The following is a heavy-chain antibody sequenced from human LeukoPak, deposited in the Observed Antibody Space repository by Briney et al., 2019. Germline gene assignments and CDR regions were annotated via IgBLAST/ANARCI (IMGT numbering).Heavy chain of an antibody. CDR1: GFTFSTYA. J-gene: IGHJ4*02. V-gene: IGHV3-23*01. D-gene: IGHD3-22*01. CDR2: ISASGGST. Sequence: GGSLRLSCAASGFTFSTYAMGWVRQAPGKGLKWVSSISASGGSTYYADSVKGRFTISRDNSKNTLYLQMSSLRAEDTAVYYCVKDRRYYDSSGYYPYFDYWGQGTLVTVSS. CDR3: VKDRRYYDSSGYYPYFDY.